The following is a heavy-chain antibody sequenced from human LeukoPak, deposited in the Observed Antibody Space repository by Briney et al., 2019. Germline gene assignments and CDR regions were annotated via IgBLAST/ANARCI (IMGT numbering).Heavy chain of an antibody. Sequence: ASVKVSCKASGYTFTSYYMHWVRQAPGQGLEWMGIINPSGGSTSYAQKFQGRVTMTTDTSTSTAYMELRSLRSDDTAVYYCARDPFRYCSGGSCYLGYWGQGTLVTVSS. CDR3: ARDPFRYCSGGSCYLGY. V-gene: IGHV1-46*01. CDR1: GYTFTSYY. J-gene: IGHJ4*02. D-gene: IGHD2-15*01. CDR2: INPSGGST.